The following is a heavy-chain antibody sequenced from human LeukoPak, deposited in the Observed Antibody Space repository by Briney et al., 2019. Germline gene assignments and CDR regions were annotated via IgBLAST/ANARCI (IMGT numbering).Heavy chain of an antibody. CDR2: IYSGGST. CDR3: ARRVVMTDYYYYMDV. Sequence: QSGGSLRLSCAASGFTFSSNYMSWVRQAPGKGLEWVSVIYSGGSTYYADSVKGRFTISRDNSKNTLYLQMNSLRAEDTAVYYCARRVVMTDYYYYMDVWGKGTTVTVSS. J-gene: IGHJ6*03. CDR1: GFTFSSNY. D-gene: IGHD3-22*01. V-gene: IGHV3-66*02.